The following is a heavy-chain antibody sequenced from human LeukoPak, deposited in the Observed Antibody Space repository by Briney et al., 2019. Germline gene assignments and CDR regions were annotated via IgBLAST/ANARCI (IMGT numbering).Heavy chain of an antibody. CDR2: INPNSGGT. CDR1: GYTFTGYY. V-gene: IGHV1-2*02. D-gene: IGHD3-9*01. Sequence: ASVKVSCKASGYTFTGYYMHWVRQAPGQGLEWMGWINPNSGGTNYAQKFQGRVTMTRDTSISTAYMELSGLRSDDTAVYYCARDSDYDILTGYYPNWFDPWGQGTLVTVSS. J-gene: IGHJ5*02. CDR3: ARDSDYDILTGYYPNWFDP.